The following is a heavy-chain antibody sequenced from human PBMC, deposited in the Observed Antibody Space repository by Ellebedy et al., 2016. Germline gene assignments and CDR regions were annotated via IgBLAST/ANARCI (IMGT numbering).Heavy chain of an antibody. V-gene: IGHV3-11*06. J-gene: IGHJ4*02. D-gene: IGHD4-17*01. CDR3: ARNSVDPDYGDYADY. Sequence: GESLKISXAASGFTVSSNYMSWVRQAPGKGLEWVSYISSSSSYTNYADSVKGRFTISRDNSKNTLYLQMNSLRAEDTAVYYCARNSVDPDYGDYADYWGQGTLVTVSS. CDR1: GFTVSSNY. CDR2: ISSSSSYT.